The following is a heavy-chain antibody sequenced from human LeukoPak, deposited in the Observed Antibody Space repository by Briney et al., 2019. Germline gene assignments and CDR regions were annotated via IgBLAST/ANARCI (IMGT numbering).Heavy chain of an antibody. CDR1: GFAFSNYA. V-gene: IGHV3-23*01. CDR2: ITGRGDGR. CDR3: ARDRVSPGFNWFDP. Sequence: GGSLRLSCAASGFAFSNYAMNWVRQAPGKGLEWVSAITGRGDGRYYADSVRGRFTISRDNSKNTLYLQMNSLRAEDTAVYYCARDRVSPGFNWFDPWGQGSLVTVSS. J-gene: IGHJ5*02. D-gene: IGHD2/OR15-2a*01.